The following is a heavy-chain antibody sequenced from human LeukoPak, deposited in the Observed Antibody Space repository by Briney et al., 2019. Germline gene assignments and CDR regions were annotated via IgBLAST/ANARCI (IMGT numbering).Heavy chain of an antibody. CDR2: ISYDGSNK. CDR1: GFTFSSYA. J-gene: IGHJ4*02. Sequence: GGSLRLSCAASGFTFSSYAMSWVRQAPGKGLEWVAVISYDGSNKYYADSVKGRFTISRDNSKNTLYLQMNSLRAEDTAVYYCARGITYYYDSSGPPRDYWGQGTLVTVSS. V-gene: IGHV3-30-3*01. D-gene: IGHD3-22*01. CDR3: ARGITYYYDSSGPPRDY.